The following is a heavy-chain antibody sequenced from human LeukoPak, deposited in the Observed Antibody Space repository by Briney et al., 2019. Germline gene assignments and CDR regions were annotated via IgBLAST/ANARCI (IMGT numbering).Heavy chain of an antibody. CDR2: ISFSGDNT. Sequence: PGGSLSLSCAASGFTFRDSAMSWVRQAPGKGLEWVSLISFSGDNTYYTDSVKDRFTISRDNSKDTLYLQMNSLRAEDTAIYYCARDIVLSTWSLGTMVTV. D-gene: IGHD3-16*01. CDR1: GFTFRDSA. J-gene: IGHJ3*01. V-gene: IGHV3-23*01. CDR3: ARDIVLST.